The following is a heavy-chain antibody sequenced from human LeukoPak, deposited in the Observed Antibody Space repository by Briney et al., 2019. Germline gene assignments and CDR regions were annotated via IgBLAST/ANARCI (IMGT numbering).Heavy chain of an antibody. CDR3: ARVYGSGSYGFDY. V-gene: IGHV1-18*01. CDR2: ISAYNGNT. Sequence: ASVKVSCTASGYTITSYGISWVRHAHGQGHELMGWISAYNGNTNYAQKLQGRVTMTTDTYTSTAYMELTSLRSDDAAVYYCARVYGSGSYGFDYWGQGTLVTVSS. J-gene: IGHJ4*02. CDR1: GYTITSYG. D-gene: IGHD3-10*01.